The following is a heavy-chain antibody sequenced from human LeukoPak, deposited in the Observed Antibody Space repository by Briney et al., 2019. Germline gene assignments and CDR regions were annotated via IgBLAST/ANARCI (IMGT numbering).Heavy chain of an antibody. J-gene: IGHJ5*02. CDR2: IIPIFGTA. CDR1: GGTFSSYA. Sequence: SVKVSCKASGGTFSSYAISWVRQAPGQGLEWMGGIIPIFGTANYAQTFQGRVTITADESTGTAYMELSSLRSEDTAVYYCAREAGYSHGYGGNWFDPWGQGTLVTVSS. D-gene: IGHD5-18*01. CDR3: AREAGYSHGYGGNWFDP. V-gene: IGHV1-69*13.